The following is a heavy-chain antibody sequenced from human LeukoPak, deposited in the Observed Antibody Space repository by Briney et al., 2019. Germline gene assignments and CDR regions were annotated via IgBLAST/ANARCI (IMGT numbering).Heavy chain of an antibody. CDR2: FDPEDGET. CDR3: ATDPTSLLLDHASDI. J-gene: IGHJ3*02. Sequence: ASVKVSCKVSGYTLTELSMHWVRQAPGKGLEWMGGFDPEDGETIYAQKFQGRVTMTEDTSTDTAYMELSSLRSEDTAVYYCATDPTSLLLDHASDIWGQGTMVTVSS. CDR1: GYTLTELS. V-gene: IGHV1-24*01. D-gene: IGHD3-10*01.